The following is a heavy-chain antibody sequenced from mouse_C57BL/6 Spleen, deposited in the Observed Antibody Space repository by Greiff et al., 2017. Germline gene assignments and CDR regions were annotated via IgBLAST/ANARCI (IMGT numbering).Heavy chain of an antibody. CDR3: ATLLRNYAMDY. J-gene: IGHJ4*01. D-gene: IGHD1-1*01. CDR2: INPNNGGT. Sequence: EVQLQQSGPELVKPGASVKIPCKASGYTFTDYNMDWVKQSHGKSLEWIGDINPNNGGTIYNQKFKGKATLTVDKSSSTAYMELRSLTSEDTAVYYCATLLRNYAMDYWGQGTSVTVSS. V-gene: IGHV1-18*01. CDR1: GYTFTDYN.